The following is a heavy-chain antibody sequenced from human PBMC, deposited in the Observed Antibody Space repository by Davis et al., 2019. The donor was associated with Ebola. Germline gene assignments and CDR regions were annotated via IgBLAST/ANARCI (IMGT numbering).Heavy chain of an antibody. V-gene: IGHV3-20*04. CDR1: GFTFDDYA. Sequence: GESLKISCAGSGFTFDDYAMTWVRQAPGKGLEWVSGINWNGGSTGYADSVKGRFTISRDNSKNTLYLQMNSLRAEDTAVYYCARQGSSSWYDYWGQGTLVTVSS. J-gene: IGHJ4*02. CDR2: INWNGGST. CDR3: ARQGSSSWYDY. D-gene: IGHD6-13*01.